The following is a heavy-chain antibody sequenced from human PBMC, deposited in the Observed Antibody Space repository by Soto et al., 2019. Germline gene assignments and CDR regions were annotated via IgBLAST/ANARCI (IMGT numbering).Heavy chain of an antibody. J-gene: IGHJ4*02. CDR2: ISGSGGST. CDR3: AKEHYSSGYRNGGY. Sequence: GGSLRLSCAASGFTFGSYAMSWVGQAPGKGLEWVSAISGSGGSTYYADSVKGRFTISRDNSKNTLYLQMNSLRAEDTAVYYCAKEHYSSGYRNGGYWGQGTLVTVSS. V-gene: IGHV3-23*01. CDR1: GFTFGSYA. D-gene: IGHD3-22*01.